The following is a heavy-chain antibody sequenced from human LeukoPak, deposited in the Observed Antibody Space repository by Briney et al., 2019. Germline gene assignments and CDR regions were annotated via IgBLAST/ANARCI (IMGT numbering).Heavy chain of an antibody. J-gene: IGHJ4*02. CDR1: GGSISSYY. CDR3: ARGSYYYDNAIDY. Sequence: PSETLSLTCTVSGGSISSYYWSWIRQPPGKGLEWIGYIYHSGSTYYNPSLKSRVTISVDRSKNQFSLKLSSVTAADAAVYYCARGSYYYDNAIDYWGQGTLVTVSS. CDR2: IYHSGST. D-gene: IGHD3-22*01. V-gene: IGHV4-30-2*01.